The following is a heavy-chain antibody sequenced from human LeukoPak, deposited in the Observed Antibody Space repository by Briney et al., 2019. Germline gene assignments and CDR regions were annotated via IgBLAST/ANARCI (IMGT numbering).Heavy chain of an antibody. V-gene: IGHV4-34*01. CDR1: GGSFSHHY. J-gene: IGHJ4*02. D-gene: IGHD6-25*01. CDR2: IHPSGST. CDR3: SRGSDESKTGDY. Sequence: SETLSLTCAIYGGSFSHHYWSWIRQPPGKGLEWVGEIHPSGSTSFNPSLESRVSISKDTSKNQFSLKLTSVTAADTAVYYCSRGSDESKTGDYWGQGTLVTVSS.